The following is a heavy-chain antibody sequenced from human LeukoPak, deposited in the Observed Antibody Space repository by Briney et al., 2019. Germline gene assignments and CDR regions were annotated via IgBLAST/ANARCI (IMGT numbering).Heavy chain of an antibody. J-gene: IGHJ6*03. CDR1: GFTFSSHS. D-gene: IGHD2-15*01. V-gene: IGHV3-21*01. CDR2: ISSSSSCI. CDR3: ARVDVVVVAATNYYYMDV. Sequence: GGSLRLSCAASGFTFSSHSMNWVRQAPGKGLEWVSSISSSSSCIYYADSVKGRFTISRDNAKNSLYLQMNSLRAEDTAVYYCARVDVVVVAATNYYYMDVWGKGTTVTVSS.